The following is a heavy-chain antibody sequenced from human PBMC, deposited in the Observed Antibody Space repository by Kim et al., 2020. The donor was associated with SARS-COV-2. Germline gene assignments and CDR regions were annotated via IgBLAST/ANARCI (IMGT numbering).Heavy chain of an antibody. D-gene: IGHD6-19*01. J-gene: IGHJ6*02. CDR3: ARGLQLRYSSGWYPGLDV. Sequence: KGRFTISGDNSKNTLYLQMNSLGAEDTAVYYCARGLQLRYSSGWYPGLDVWGQGTTVTVSS. V-gene: IGHV3-30*01.